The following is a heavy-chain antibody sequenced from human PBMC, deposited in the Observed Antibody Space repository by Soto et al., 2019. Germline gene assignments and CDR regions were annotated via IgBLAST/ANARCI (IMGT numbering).Heavy chain of an antibody. V-gene: IGHV4-34*01. CDR2: INHSGST. CDR3: ARVVMQQLVIRDAFDI. J-gene: IGHJ3*02. Sequence: SETLSLTCAVYGGSFSGYYWSWIRQPPGKGLEWIGEINHSGSTNYNPSLKSRVTISVDTSKNQFSLKLSSVTAADTAVYYCARVVMQQLVIRDAFDIWGQGTMVTVSS. D-gene: IGHD6-13*01. CDR1: GGSFSGYY.